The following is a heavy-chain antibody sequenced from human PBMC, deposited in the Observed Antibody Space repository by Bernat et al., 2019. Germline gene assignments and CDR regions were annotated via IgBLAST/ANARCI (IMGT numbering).Heavy chain of an antibody. CDR1: GFTFSNAW. CDR3: TRSGYGSWFDP. J-gene: IGHJ5*02. D-gene: IGHD3-3*01. CDR2: IKSKTDGGTT. Sequence: EVQLVESGGGLVKPGGSLRLSCAASGFTFSNAWMSWVRQAPGKGLEWVGRIKSKTDGGTTDYAAPVKGRFTISIDDSKNTLYLQMNSLKTEDTAVYYCTRSGYGSWFDPWGQGTLVTVSS. V-gene: IGHV3-15*01.